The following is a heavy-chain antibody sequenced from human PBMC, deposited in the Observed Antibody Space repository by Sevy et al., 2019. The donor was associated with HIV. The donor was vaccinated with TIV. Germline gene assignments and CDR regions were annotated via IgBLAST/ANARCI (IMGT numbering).Heavy chain of an antibody. Sequence: GGSLRLSCAASGFTFSSYWMSWVRQAPGKGLEWVANIKQDGSEKYYVDSVKGRFTISRDNAKNSLYLQMNSLRAEDTAVCDCGRGGVITIFGGGGMDVWGQGTTVTVSS. CDR3: GRGGVITIFGGGGMDV. CDR1: GFTFSSYW. D-gene: IGHD3-3*01. J-gene: IGHJ6*02. CDR2: IKQDGSEK. V-gene: IGHV3-7*04.